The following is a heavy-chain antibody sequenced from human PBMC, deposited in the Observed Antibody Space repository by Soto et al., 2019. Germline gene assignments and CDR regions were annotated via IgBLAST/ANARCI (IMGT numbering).Heavy chain of an antibody. Sequence: QGQLVQSGAEVRKPGASVKVSCQDSGYIFNNYGLSWVRQVPGQGLEWVGWIGTYIGRTDYAQKFRDRVTMTADPSTNTAYMELRSLTSDDSAFYYCARCYCSVGSCVTCWHFDLWGRGTLVTVSS. V-gene: IGHV1-18*01. J-gene: IGHJ2*01. CDR1: GYIFNNYG. CDR3: ARCYCSVGSCVTCWHFDL. CDR2: IGTYIGRT. D-gene: IGHD6-19*01.